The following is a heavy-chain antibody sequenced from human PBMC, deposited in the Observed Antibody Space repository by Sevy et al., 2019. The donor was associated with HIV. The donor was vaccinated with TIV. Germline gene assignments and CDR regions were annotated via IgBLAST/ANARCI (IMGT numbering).Heavy chain of an antibody. CDR2: VSNDGKDK. CDR1: GFTFNISP. Sequence: GGSLRLSCTASGFTFNISPMHWVRQAPGKGLEWVAGVSNDGKDKHYPDSLKDRFSISRANSKDTLYLQMDGLRGEDTAVYYCAREGGSGGRAGWFDPWGQGTLVTVSS. CDR3: AREGGSGGRAGWFDP. D-gene: IGHD2-15*01. J-gene: IGHJ5*02. V-gene: IGHV3-30*04.